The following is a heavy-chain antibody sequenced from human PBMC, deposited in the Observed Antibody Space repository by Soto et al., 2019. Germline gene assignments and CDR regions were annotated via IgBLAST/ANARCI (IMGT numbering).Heavy chain of an antibody. J-gene: IGHJ6*02. D-gene: IGHD2-2*02. CDR3: ARGRCNSXSCYRTSAAYYYYGVDV. Sequence: SETLSLTCAVYGGSFSGYYWSWIRQPPGKGLEGIGEINHRGSTNYNPSLKSRVTISVDTSKDQFSLKLSSVTAADTAVYYCARGRCNSXSCYRTSAAYYYYGVDVWGQGTTVTVSS. CDR1: GGSFSGYY. CDR2: INHRGST. V-gene: IGHV4-34*01.